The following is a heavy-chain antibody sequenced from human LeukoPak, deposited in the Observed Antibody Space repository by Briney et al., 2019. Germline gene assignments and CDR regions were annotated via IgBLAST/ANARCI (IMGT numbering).Heavy chain of an antibody. CDR1: GGTFSSYA. CDR3: ARDEGRGYCSGGSCYRPYYYHYYYMDV. J-gene: IGHJ6*03. V-gene: IGHV1-69*01. CDR2: IIPIFGTA. D-gene: IGHD2-15*01. Sequence: GSSVKVSCKASGGTFSSYAISWVRQAPGQGLEWMGGIIPIFGTANYAQKFQGRVTITADESTSTAYMELSSLRSEDTAVYYCARDEGRGYCSGGSCYRPYYYHYYYMDVWGKGTTVTVSS.